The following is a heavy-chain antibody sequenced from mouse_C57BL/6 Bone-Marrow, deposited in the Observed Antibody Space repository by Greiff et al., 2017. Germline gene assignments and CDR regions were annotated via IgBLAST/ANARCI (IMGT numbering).Heavy chain of an antibody. CDR1: GYTFTSYW. V-gene: IGHV1-64*01. Sequence: VQVVESGAELVKPGASVKLSCKASGYTFTSYWMHWVKQRPGQGLEWIGMIHPNSGSTNYNEKIKSKATLTVDKSSSTAYMQLSSLTSEDSAVYDCARRGPYGNYDYWGQGTTLTVSS. J-gene: IGHJ2*01. CDR2: IHPNSGST. CDR3: ARRGPYGNYDY. D-gene: IGHD2-1*01.